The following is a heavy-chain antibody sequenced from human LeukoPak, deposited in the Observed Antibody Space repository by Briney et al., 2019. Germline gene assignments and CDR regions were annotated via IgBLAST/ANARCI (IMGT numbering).Heavy chain of an antibody. CDR3: ARDRRGIVGAPPLCYFDY. CDR2: ISSSGSTI. D-gene: IGHD1-26*01. Sequence: PGGSLRLSCAASGFTFSDYYMSWIRQAPGKGLEWVSYISSSGSTIYYADSVKGRFTISRDNAKNSLYLQMNSLRAEDTAVYYCARDRRGIVGAPPLCYFDYWGQGTLVTVSS. V-gene: IGHV3-11*01. J-gene: IGHJ4*02. CDR1: GFTFSDYY.